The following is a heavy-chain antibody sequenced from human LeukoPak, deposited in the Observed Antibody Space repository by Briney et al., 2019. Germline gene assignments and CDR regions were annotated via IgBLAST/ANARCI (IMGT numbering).Heavy chain of an antibody. J-gene: IGHJ4*02. D-gene: IGHD3-22*01. CDR2: INPNSGGA. V-gene: IGHV1-2*02. CDR3: ATVGSSGYIFY. CDR1: GYTFTGYY. Sequence: ASVKVSCKASGYTFTGYYMHWVRQPPGQGLEWMGWINPNSGGAKYAQSFQDRITMTRDTSITTAYLEVARLRFDDTAVYYCATVGSSGYIFYWGQGSLVTVSS.